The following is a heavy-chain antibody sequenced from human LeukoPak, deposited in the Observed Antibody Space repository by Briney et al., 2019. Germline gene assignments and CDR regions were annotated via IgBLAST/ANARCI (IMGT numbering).Heavy chain of an antibody. CDR1: GGTFSSYA. D-gene: IGHD2-21*01. CDR3: AIDVVVIATQYFQH. CDR2: IIPIFGTA. J-gene: IGHJ1*01. Sequence: SVKVSCKASGGTFSSYAISWVRQAPGQGLEWMGGIIPIFGTANYAQKFQGRVTITTDESTSTAYMELSSLRSEDTAVYYCAIDVVVIATQYFQHWGQGTLVTVSS. V-gene: IGHV1-69*05.